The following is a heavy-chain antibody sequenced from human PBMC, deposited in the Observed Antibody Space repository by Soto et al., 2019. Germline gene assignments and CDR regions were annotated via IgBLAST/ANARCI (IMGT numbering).Heavy chain of an antibody. CDR3: AKSHTTSGWYVTTDY. J-gene: IGHJ4*02. V-gene: IGHV3-9*01. CDR1: GFTFGDYA. CDR2: ISWNSGSI. Sequence: EVQLVESGGGLVQPGRSLRLSCAASGFTFGDYAMQWVRQAPGKGLEWVSAISWNSGSIDYADSVKGRFTISRDIAKNSLYLQMNSLRAEDTALYYCAKSHTTSGWYVTTDYWGQGTRVTVSS. D-gene: IGHD6-19*01.